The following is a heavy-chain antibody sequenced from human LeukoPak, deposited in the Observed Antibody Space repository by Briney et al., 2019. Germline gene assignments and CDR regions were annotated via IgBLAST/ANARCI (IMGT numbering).Heavy chain of an antibody. CDR2: MYTSGTT. CDR3: ARKNSMSWGFFDP. J-gene: IGHJ5*02. V-gene: IGHV4-61*02. D-gene: IGHD3-10*02. Sequence: PSETLSLTCSVSGGSIISDSYYWNWIRQPAGKGLEWIGRMYTSGTTNYNPSLKSRVTISVDTSKDQFSLKLNSVTAADTAVYYCARKNSMSWGFFDPWGQGTLVTVSS. CDR1: GGSIISDSYY.